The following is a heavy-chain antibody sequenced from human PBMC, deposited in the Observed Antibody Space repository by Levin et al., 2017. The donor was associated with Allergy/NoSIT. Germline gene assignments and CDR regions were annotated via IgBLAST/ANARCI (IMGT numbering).Heavy chain of an antibody. V-gene: IGHV1-58*01. D-gene: IGHD6-13*01. CDR2: IVVGSGNT. Sequence: KISCKASGFTFTSSAVQWVRQARGQRLEWIGWIVVGSGNTNYAQKFQERVTITRDMSTSTAYMELSSLRSEDTAVYYCAAGDSSSWRDAFDIWGQGTMVTVSS. CDR3: AAGDSSSWRDAFDI. CDR1: GFTFTSSA. J-gene: IGHJ3*02.